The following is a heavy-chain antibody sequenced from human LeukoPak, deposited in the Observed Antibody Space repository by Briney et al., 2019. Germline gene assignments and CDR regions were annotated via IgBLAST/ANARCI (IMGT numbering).Heavy chain of an antibody. V-gene: IGHV3-33*06. CDR3: AKDHSSGYYAMYYFDY. CDR1: GFTFSSYG. Sequence: GGSLRLSCAASGFTFSSYGMHWVRQAPGKGLEWVAGIWYDGSNKYYADSVKGRFTISRDNSKNTLYLQMNSLRAEDTAVYYCAKDHSSGYYAMYYFDYWGQGTLVTVSS. D-gene: IGHD3-22*01. CDR2: IWYDGSNK. J-gene: IGHJ4*02.